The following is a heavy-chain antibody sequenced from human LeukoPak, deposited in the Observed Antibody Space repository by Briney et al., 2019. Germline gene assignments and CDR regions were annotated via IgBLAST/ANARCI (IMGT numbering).Heavy chain of an antibody. J-gene: IGHJ3*02. Sequence: SETLSLTCTVSGGSISSYYWSWIRQPAGKGLEWIGRIYTSGSTNYNPSLKSRVTMSVDTSKNQFSLKLSSVTAADTAVYYCARDDAYCSGGSCYPDAFDIWGQGTMVTVSP. CDR1: GGSISSYY. D-gene: IGHD2-15*01. V-gene: IGHV4-4*07. CDR3: ARDDAYCSGGSCYPDAFDI. CDR2: IYTSGST.